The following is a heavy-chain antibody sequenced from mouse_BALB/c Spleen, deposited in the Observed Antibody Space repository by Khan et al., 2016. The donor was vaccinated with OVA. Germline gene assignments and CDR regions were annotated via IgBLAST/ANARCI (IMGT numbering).Heavy chain of an antibody. J-gene: IGHJ4*01. CDR2: IYPGNFNT. CDR1: GYTFTTYY. Sequence: QVQLQQSGPELVKPGASVRISCKASGYTFTTYYLHWVKQRPGQGLEWIGWIYPGNFNTNYNEKFKGKATLTADESSNTAYMQISSLTSEDSAVCFCTRDDYFLWDAMYYWGQGTSVSVSS. CDR3: TRDDYFLWDAMYY. D-gene: IGHD2-4*01. V-gene: IGHV1S56*01.